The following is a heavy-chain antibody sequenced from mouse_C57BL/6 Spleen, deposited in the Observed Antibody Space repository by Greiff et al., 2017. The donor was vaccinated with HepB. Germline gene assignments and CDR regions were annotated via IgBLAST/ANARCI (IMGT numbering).Heavy chain of an antibody. CDR1: GFTFNTYA. Sequence: EVMLVESGGGLVQPKGSLKLSCAASGFTFNTYAMHWVRQAPGKGLEWVARIRSKSSNYATYYADSVKDRFTISRDDSQSMLYLQMNNLKTEDTAMYYCVRAGDGYYSYYFDYWGQGTTLTVSS. CDR2: IRSKSSNYAT. V-gene: IGHV10-3*01. CDR3: VRAGDGYYSYYFDY. J-gene: IGHJ2*01. D-gene: IGHD2-3*01.